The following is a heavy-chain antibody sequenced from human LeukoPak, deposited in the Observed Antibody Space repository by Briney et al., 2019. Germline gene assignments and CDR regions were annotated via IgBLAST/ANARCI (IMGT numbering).Heavy chain of an antibody. D-gene: IGHD3-3*01. V-gene: IGHV4-59*08. CDR1: GDSISSYY. J-gene: IGHJ4*02. Sequence: PSETLSLTCIVSGDSISSYYWSWIRQPPGKGLEWIGSIYYSGSTNYNPSLKSRVAISVDTSKNQFSLKLGSVTAADTAVYYCARLPYYDFWSGYSPFDYWGQGTLVTVSS. CDR3: ARLPYYDFWSGYSPFDY. CDR2: IYYSGST.